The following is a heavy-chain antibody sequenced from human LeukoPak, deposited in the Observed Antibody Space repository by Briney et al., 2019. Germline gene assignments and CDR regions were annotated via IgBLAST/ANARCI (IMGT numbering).Heavy chain of an antibody. V-gene: IGHV3-21*01. J-gene: IGHJ4*02. CDR1: GFTFSSYS. CDR2: ISTSSSYI. CDR3: ARYDVWGSYRAFDY. D-gene: IGHD3-16*02. Sequence: GGSLRLSCAASGFTFSSYSMNWVRQAPGKGLEWVSFISTSSSYIYHGDSVKGRFTISRDNAKNSLYLQMNSLRAEDTAVYYCARYDVWGSYRAFDYWGQGTLVTVSS.